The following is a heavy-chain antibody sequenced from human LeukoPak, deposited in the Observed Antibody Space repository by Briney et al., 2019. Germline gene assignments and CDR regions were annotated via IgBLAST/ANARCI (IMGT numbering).Heavy chain of an antibody. D-gene: IGHD3-10*01. CDR1: GFTFSSYG. Sequence: PGESLRLSCAASGFTFSSYGMHWVRQAPGKGLEWVAVISYDGSNKYYADSVKGRFTISRDNSRNTLYLQMNSLRAEDTAVYYCAKDIGSGGTHAFDIWGQGTMVTVSS. V-gene: IGHV3-30*18. CDR2: ISYDGSNK. CDR3: AKDIGSGGTHAFDI. J-gene: IGHJ3*02.